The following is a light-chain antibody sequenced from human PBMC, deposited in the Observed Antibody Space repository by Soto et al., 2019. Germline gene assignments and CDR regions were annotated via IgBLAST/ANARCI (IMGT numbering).Light chain of an antibody. J-gene: IGKJ1*01. CDR1: QSIGTF. Sequence: GDRVTITCRASQSIGTFLNWYQLRPGKAPKLLIYVTSSRETGVPSRFSGSGSGSVFTLTINNLQPEDYATYTCQQTHSSPTFGQGTKVDIK. V-gene: IGKV1-39*01. CDR2: VTS. CDR3: QQTHSSPT.